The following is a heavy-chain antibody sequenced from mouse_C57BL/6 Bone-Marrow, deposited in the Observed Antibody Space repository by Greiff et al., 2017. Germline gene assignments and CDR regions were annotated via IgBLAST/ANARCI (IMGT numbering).Heavy chain of an antibody. D-gene: IGHD1-1*01. CDR3: ARPLYYYGSSYVDY. V-gene: IGHV1-59*01. J-gene: IGHJ2*01. Sequence: QVHVKQPGAELVRPGTSVKLSCKASGYTFTSYWMHWVKQRPGQGLEWIGVIDPSDSYTNYNQKFKGKATLTVDTSSSTAYMQLSSLTSEDSAVYYCARPLYYYGSSYVDYWGHGTTLTVSS. CDR2: IDPSDSYT. CDR1: GYTFTSYW.